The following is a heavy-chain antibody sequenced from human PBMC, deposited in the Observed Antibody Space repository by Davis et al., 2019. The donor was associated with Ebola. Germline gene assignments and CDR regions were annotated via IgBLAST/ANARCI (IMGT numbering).Heavy chain of an antibody. Sequence: GESLKISCAASGFTFSSYNMNWVRQAPGKGLDWVSYISTSGSTIYYADSVRGRFTISRDNAKNSLYLQMDGLKSEDTAVYYCVRDGSNYYYPTHFDHWGQGTLVTVSS. D-gene: IGHD3-22*01. CDR2: ISTSGSTI. CDR3: VRDGSNYYYPTHFDH. J-gene: IGHJ4*02. V-gene: IGHV3-48*04. CDR1: GFTFSSYN.